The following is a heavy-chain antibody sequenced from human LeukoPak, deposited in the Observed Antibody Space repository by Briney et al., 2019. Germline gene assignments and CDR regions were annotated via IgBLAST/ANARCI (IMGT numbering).Heavy chain of an antibody. CDR2: IKQDGSEK. D-gene: IGHD3-22*01. CDR3: VVVITLFDY. J-gene: IGHJ4*02. V-gene: IGHV3-7*01. Sequence: GVSLGLSCAASGFTFSSYWMSWVRQAPGKGLEWVANIKQDGSEKYYVDSVKGRFTISRDNAKNSLYLQMNSLRAEDTAVYYCVVVITLFDYWGQGTLVTVSS. CDR1: GFTFSSYW.